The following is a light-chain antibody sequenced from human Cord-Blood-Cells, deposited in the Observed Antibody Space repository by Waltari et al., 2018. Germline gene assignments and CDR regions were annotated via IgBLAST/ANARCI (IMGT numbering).Light chain of an antibody. V-gene: IGKV1-12*01. CDR1: QGISSW. CDR3: QQANSFPYT. J-gene: IGKJ2*01. Sequence: DIQMTHSPSSVSASVGDRVTITCRASQGISSWLGLYQQKPGKAPKLLIYAASSLQSGVPSRFSGSGSGTDFTLTSSSLQPEDFATYYCQQANSFPYTFGQGTKLEIK. CDR2: AAS.